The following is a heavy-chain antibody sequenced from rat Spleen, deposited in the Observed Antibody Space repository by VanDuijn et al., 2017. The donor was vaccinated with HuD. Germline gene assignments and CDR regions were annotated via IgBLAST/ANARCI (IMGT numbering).Heavy chain of an antibody. J-gene: IGHJ3*01. CDR2: ISSGGTS. Sequence: QVQLMESGPGLVQPSETLSLTCTVSGFSLTSYNVHWVRQPPGKGLEWIAAISSGGTSYYNSVLNPRLSISRDISKSQLFLKMNSLQTEDTAMYFCARGWERFAYWGQGTLVTVSS. CDR3: ARGWERFAY. CDR1: GFSLTSYN. V-gene: IGHV2-6*01. D-gene: IGHD5-1*01.